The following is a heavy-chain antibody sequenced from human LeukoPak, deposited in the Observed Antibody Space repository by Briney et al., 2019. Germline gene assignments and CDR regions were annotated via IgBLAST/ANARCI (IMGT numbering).Heavy chain of an antibody. V-gene: IGHV4-59*03. CDR2: VYYTGNT. J-gene: IGHJ3*02. CDR1: GASINSAY. CDR3: AKSSKRAFDI. Sequence: SETLSLTCTVSGASINSAYWSWIRQPPGKGLEWIGFVYYTGNTNYNPSLKSRVTVSLDTSKNRFSLKLSSVTPADTAVYYCAKSSKRAFDIWGQGTMVTVSS.